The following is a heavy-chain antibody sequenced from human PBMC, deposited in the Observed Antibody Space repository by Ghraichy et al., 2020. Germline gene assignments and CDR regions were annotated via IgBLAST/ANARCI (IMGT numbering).Heavy chain of an antibody. D-gene: IGHD4-17*01. V-gene: IGHV3-7*01. CDR1: GFTFSSYW. Sequence: GGSLRLSCAASGFTFSSYWMNWVRQAPGKGLEWVANIKPDGSEKKYVDSVKGRFTISRDNVENSLHLQMNSLRVEDTAVYYCGRVDYYGDVAVYWGQGTLVTVSS. CDR3: GRVDYYGDVAVY. CDR2: IKPDGSEK. J-gene: IGHJ4*02.